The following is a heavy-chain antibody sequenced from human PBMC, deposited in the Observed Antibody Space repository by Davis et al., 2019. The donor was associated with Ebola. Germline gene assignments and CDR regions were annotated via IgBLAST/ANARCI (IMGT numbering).Heavy chain of an antibody. D-gene: IGHD6-19*01. CDR1: GVTSSSYW. V-gene: IGHV3-7*03. CDR2: IKQDGSEK. J-gene: IGHJ1*01. CDR3: AKSSGVEQWLVYFQH. Sequence: PAGSLSLSCAVSGVTSSSYWMSCVRQAPGKGLEWVANIKQDGSEKYYVDSVKGRFTISRDNSKNTLYLKMNSLRAEDTAVYYCAKSSGVEQWLVYFQHWGQGTLVTVSS.